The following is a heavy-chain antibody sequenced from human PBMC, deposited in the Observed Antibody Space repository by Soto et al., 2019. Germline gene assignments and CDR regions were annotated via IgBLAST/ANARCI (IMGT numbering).Heavy chain of an antibody. J-gene: IGHJ5*02. CDR2: VYYSGST. D-gene: IGHD3-22*01. Sequence: SETLSITCTVSGGSISSGGYYWSWIRQHPGKGLEWIGYVYYSGSTYYNPSLKSRVTISVDTSKNQFSLKLSSVTAADTAVYYCARAPQTYYYDSSGYYKNWFDPWGQGTLVTVSS. CDR3: ARAPQTYYYDSSGYYKNWFDP. V-gene: IGHV4-31*03. CDR1: GGSISSGGYY.